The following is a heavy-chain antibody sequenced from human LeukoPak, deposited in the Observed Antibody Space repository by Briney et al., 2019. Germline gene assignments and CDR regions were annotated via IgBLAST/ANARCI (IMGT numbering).Heavy chain of an antibody. J-gene: IGHJ4*02. D-gene: IGHD3-10*01. V-gene: IGHV4-39*01. CDR2: IYYSGST. Sequence: TSETLSLTCAVSGGSISSNSYYWGWSRQPRGRGREWIVSIYYSGSTYYNPSPKSPVTISVDTSKNQFSLKLSSVPAADTAVYYCARTRYYYNSRSYGAPYYFDYWGQGTLVTVSS. CDR3: ARTRYYYNSRSYGAPYYFDY. CDR1: GGSISSNSYY.